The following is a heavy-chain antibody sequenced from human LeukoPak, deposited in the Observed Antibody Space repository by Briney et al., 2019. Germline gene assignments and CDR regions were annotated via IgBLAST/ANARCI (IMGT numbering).Heavy chain of an antibody. CDR2: INHSGST. V-gene: IGHV4-34*01. CDR3: ARGIQLWLGNYYYYYMDV. D-gene: IGHD5-18*01. J-gene: IGHJ6*03. CDR1: GGSFSGYY. Sequence: MPSETLSLTCAVYGGSFSGYYWSWICQPPGKGLEWIGEINHSGSTNYNPSLKSRVTISVDTSKNQFSLKLSSVTAADTAVYYCARGIQLWLGNYYYYYMDVWGKGTTVTVSS.